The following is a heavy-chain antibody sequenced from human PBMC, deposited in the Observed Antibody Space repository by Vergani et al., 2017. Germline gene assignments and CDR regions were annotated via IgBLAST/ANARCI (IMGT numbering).Heavy chain of an antibody. CDR1: DFISNGHY. Sequence: QVQLQESGPGLVKPSETLSLICDVFDFISNGHYWGWIRQSPAKGLEWIGSLYASWSTYYSPSLKTRVTISVDTSKNQFSLTLTSLTAADTAVYYCASDTHSGQRADRWGQGILVTVTS. CDR2: LYASWST. D-gene: IGHD6-19*01. CDR3: ASDTHSGQRADR. J-gene: IGHJ5*02. V-gene: IGHV4-38-2*01.